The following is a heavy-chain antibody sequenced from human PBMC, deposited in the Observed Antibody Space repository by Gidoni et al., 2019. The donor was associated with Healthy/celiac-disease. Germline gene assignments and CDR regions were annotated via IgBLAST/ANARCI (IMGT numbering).Heavy chain of an antibody. D-gene: IGHD3-22*01. CDR2: IYPGDSDT. J-gene: IGHJ4*02. CDR1: GYSFTSYW. V-gene: IGHV5-51*01. CDR3: ARQETYYYDSSGKFDY. Sequence: EVQLVQSGAEVKKPGESLKISCKGSGYSFTSYWIGWVRQMPGKGLEWMGIIYPGDSDTRYSPSFQGQVTISADKSISTAYLQWSSLKASDTAMYYCARQETYYYDSSGKFDYWGQGTLVTVSS.